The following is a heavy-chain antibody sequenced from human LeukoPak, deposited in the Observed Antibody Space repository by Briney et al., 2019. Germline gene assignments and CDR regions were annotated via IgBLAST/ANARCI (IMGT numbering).Heavy chain of an antibody. V-gene: IGHV3-30*18. CDR2: ISYDGSNK. Sequence: GGSLRLSCAASGFTFSSYGMYWVRQAPGKGLEWVAVISYDGSNKYYADSVKGRFTISRDNSKNTLYLQMNSLRAEDTAVYYCAKDSGSSSWYGGNWFDPWGQGTLVTVSS. D-gene: IGHD6-13*01. J-gene: IGHJ5*02. CDR3: AKDSGSSSWYGGNWFDP. CDR1: GFTFSSYG.